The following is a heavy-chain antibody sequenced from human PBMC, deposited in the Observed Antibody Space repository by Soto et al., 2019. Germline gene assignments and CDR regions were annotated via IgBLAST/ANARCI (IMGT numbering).Heavy chain of an antibody. CDR2: ISSSSSYI. J-gene: IGHJ4*02. CDR1: GFTFSTYS. Sequence: EVQMVESGRGLVKPGGSLRLSCAASGFTFSTYSMNWVRQAPGKGLEWVSSISSSSSYIYYADSVKGRFSIPRDNAKNSLYLQMNSLRAEDTAVYYCARDGGSYEDYWGQGTLVTVSS. CDR3: ARDGGSYEDY. V-gene: IGHV3-21*01. D-gene: IGHD1-26*01.